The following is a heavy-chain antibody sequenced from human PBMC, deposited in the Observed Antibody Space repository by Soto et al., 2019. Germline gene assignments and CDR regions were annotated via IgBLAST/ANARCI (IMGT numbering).Heavy chain of an antibody. Sequence: PSETLSLTCAVYGGSFSGYYWSWIRQPPGKGLEWIGEINHSGSTNYNPSLKSRVTISVDTSKNQFSLKLSSVTAADTAVYYCARGYGDWGYYYYGMDVWGQGTTVTVSS. CDR1: GGSFSGYY. J-gene: IGHJ6*02. V-gene: IGHV4-34*01. CDR3: ARGYGDWGYYYYGMDV. D-gene: IGHD4-17*01. CDR2: INHSGST.